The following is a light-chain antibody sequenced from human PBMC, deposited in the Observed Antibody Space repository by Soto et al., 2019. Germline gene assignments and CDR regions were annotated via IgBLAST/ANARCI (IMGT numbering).Light chain of an antibody. J-gene: IGKJ4*01. Sequence: SPVTLSVSPGERGTLSCRASQSVRSNFAWYEQKPGQAPRFVIHGASTGATGMPPRFRGSGSATEFTLTISSLQSEDFAVYYCQQYNSWPLTFGGGTKVEIK. V-gene: IGKV3-15*01. CDR2: GAS. CDR1: QSVRSN. CDR3: QQYNSWPLT.